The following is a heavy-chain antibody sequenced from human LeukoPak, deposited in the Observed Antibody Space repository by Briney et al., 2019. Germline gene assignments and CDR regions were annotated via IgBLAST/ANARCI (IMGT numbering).Heavy chain of an antibody. J-gene: IGHJ4*02. CDR2: IYTSGST. D-gene: IGHD3-22*01. V-gene: IGHV4-61*02. Sequence: SQTLSLTCTVSGGSISSGSYYWSWIRQPAGKGLEWIGRIYTSGSTNYNPSLKSRVTISVDTSKNQFSLKLSSVTAADTAVYYCAREGHYYDSSGYHSPFDYWGQGTLVTVSS. CDR3: AREGHYYDSSGYHSPFDY. CDR1: GGSISSGSYY.